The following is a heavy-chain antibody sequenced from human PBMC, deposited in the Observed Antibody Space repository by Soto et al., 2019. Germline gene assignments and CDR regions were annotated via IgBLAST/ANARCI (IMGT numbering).Heavy chain of an antibody. Sequence: SETLSLTCTVSGGSISSSSYYWGWIRQPPGEGLEWIGSIYYSGSTYYNPSLKSRVTISVDTSKNQFSLKLSSVTAADTAVYYCAQTGLFDYWGQGTLVTVPS. CDR1: GGSISSSSYY. CDR2: IYYSGST. J-gene: IGHJ4*02. V-gene: IGHV4-39*01. CDR3: AQTGLFDY. D-gene: IGHD3-9*01.